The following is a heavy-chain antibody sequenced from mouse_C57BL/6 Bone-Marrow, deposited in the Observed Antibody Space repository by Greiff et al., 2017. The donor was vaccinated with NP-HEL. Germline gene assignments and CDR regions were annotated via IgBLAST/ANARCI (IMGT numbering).Heavy chain of an antibody. CDR2: ISSGSSTI. CDR3: ARGNYGNYEDYAMDY. D-gene: IGHD2-1*01. V-gene: IGHV5-17*01. CDR1: GFTFSDYG. Sequence: VQLKESGGGLVKPGGSLKLSCAASGFTFSDYGMHWVRQAPEKGLEWVAYISSGSSTIYYADTVKGRFTISRDNAKNTLFLQMTSLRSEDTAMYYCARGNYGNYEDYAMDYWGQGTSVTVSS. J-gene: IGHJ4*01.